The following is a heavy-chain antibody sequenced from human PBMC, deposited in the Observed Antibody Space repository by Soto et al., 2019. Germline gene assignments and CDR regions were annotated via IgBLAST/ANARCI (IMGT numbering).Heavy chain of an antibody. J-gene: IGHJ4*02. CDR1: GYSFTTYG. CDR2: ISTDKGNT. Sequence: ASVKVSCKASGYSFTTYGMTWVRQAPGQGLEWMGWISTDKGNTKYAQNFQSRATLTTDTSTSTAYMELRSLRSDDTAVYYCARDRDWNFDYSGQGTLVTVST. V-gene: IGHV1-18*01. CDR3: ARDRDWNFDY. D-gene: IGHD2-21*02.